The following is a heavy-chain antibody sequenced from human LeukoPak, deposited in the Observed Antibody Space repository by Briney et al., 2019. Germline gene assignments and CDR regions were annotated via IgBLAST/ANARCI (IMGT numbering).Heavy chain of an antibody. D-gene: IGHD6-19*01. CDR2: ISGSGGTT. CDR1: GFIFSRYG. Sequence: GGSLRLSCAASGFIFSRYGMSWVRQAPGKGLERVSAISGSGGTTYYADSVKGRFTISRDNSKNTLYLQINSLRAEDTAVYYCAKDHLPGIVVADRDYWGLGTLVTVSS. CDR3: AKDHLPGIVVADRDY. V-gene: IGHV3-23*01. J-gene: IGHJ4*02.